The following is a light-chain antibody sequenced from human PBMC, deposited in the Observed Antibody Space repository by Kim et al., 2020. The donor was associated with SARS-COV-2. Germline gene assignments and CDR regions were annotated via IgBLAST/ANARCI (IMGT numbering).Light chain of an antibody. CDR1: QSVGSNY. V-gene: IGKV3-20*01. CDR2: DAS. Sequence: EIVLTQSPGTLSLSPGERATLSCRASQSVGSNYLAWYQQKPGQAPSLLIYDASSRATGIPDRFSGSGSGTDFTLTISRLEPEDFAVYYCQQYGSSRRITFGQGTRLEIK. CDR3: QQYGSSRRIT. J-gene: IGKJ5*01.